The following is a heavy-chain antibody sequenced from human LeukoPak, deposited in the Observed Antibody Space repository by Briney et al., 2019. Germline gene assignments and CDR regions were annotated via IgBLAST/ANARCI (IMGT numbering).Heavy chain of an antibody. J-gene: IGHJ4*02. D-gene: IGHD6-6*01. V-gene: IGHV4-34*01. CDR1: GGSFSGYY. Sequence: SETLYLTCAVSGGSFSGYYWSWIRQPPGKGLEWIGGINHSGSTNNNPSLKRRVTISVDTSKNQFSLKLSSVTAADTAVYYCARGSLRVAARPGYWGQGTLVTVSS. CDR3: ARGSLRVAARPGY. CDR2: INHSGST.